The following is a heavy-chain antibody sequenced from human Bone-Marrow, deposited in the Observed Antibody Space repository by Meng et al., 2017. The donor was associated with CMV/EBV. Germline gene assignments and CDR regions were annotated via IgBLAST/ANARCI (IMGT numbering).Heavy chain of an antibody. J-gene: IGHJ4*02. CDR1: GYTFTSYY. Sequence: ASVKVSCKASGYTFTSYYMHWVRQAPGQGLEWMGIVNPSGGTTSYAQKFQGRVTMTRDTSTSTVYMELSSLRSEDTAVYYCAREVNIATYSLRFMGYWGQGTRVTGYS. D-gene: IGHD4-11*01. V-gene: IGHV1-46*01. CDR3: AREVNIATYSLRFMGY. CDR2: VNPSGGTT.